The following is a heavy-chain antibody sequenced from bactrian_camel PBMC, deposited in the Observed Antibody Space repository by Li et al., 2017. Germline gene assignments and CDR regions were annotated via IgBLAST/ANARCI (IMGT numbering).Heavy chain of an antibody. CDR2: IDSDGDGKT. Sequence: VQLVESGGGSVQAGGSLLLSCVASEYTYNHYCMGWFRQAPGKEHEGVAAIDSDGDGKTSYAASVKGRFTISQGNAKNTVYLQMNNLGPDDAAMYYCAADRLRCLTPKWDGEYTYWAQGTQVTVS. CDR1: EYTYNHYC. J-gene: IGHJ4*01. D-gene: IGHD8*01. CDR3: AADRLRCLTPKWDGEYTY. V-gene: IGHV3S40*01.